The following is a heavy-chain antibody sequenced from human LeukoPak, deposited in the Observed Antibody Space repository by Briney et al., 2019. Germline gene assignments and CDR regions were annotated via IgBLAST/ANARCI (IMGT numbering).Heavy chain of an antibody. CDR2: IGSGSRTI. D-gene: IGHD3-9*01. CDR1: GLSSTTNT. V-gene: IGHV3-48*02. J-gene: IGHJ4*02. Sequence: PGGSLRLSCAASGLSSTTNTMNWFRQAPGKELEWISHIGSGSRTIYYADSVKGRFTISRDDAKNSLFLQMDTLRDEDTSFFHAEDGIRYRLRYFDYWGQGTLVTVSS. CDR3: EDGIRYRLRYFDY.